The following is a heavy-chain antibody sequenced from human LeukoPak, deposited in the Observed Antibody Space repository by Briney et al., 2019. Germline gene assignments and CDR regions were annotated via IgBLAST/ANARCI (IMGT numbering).Heavy chain of an antibody. J-gene: IGHJ4*02. D-gene: IGHD5-12*01. V-gene: IGHV3-23*01. CDR2: IIGSSGST. CDR3: AKGAYDYIEIAYFDY. CDR1: GFSFDNFA. Sequence: GGSLRLSCVASGFSFDNFAMNWVRQAPGKGLEWVSLIIGSSGSTFYADSVKGRFTISRDKSKNTLYLQMNSLRAEDTAVYYCAKGAYDYIEIAYFDYWGQGSLVTVSS.